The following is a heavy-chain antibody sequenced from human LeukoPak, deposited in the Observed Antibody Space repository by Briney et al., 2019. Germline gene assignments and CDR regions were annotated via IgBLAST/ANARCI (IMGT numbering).Heavy chain of an antibody. CDR3: ARKPLNWNDVWGALAFYFDY. D-gene: IGHD1-1*01. CDR2: IYYSGST. J-gene: IGHJ4*02. V-gene: IGHV4-39*07. Sequence: NPSETLSLTCTVSGGSISSSSYYWGWIRQPPGKGLEWIGSIYYSGSTYYNPSLKSRVTISVDTSKNQFSLKLSSVTAADTAVYYCARKPLNWNDVWGALAFYFDYWGQGTLVTVSS. CDR1: GGSISSSSYY.